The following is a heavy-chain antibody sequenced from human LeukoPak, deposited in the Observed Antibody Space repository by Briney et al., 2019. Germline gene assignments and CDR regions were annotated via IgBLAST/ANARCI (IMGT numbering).Heavy chain of an antibody. CDR1: GYTFTSYG. D-gene: IGHD6-13*01. CDR3: ARDSSSWTSYYYYYMDV. CDR2: ISAYNGNT. V-gene: IGHV1-18*01. Sequence: ASVKVSCKASGYTFTSYGISWVRQAPGQGLEWMGWISAYNGNTNYAQKLQGRVTMTTDTSTSTAYMELSRLRSDDTAVYYCARDSSSWTSYYYYYMDVWGKGTTVTVSS. J-gene: IGHJ6*03.